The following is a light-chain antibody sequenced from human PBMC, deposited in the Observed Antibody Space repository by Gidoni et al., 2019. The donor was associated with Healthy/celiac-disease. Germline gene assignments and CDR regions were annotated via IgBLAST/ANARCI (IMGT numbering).Light chain of an antibody. CDR1: QSISSW. CDR2: NAS. V-gene: IGKV1-5*03. Sequence: DIQMTQSPSTLSASVGDRVTITCRASQSISSWLAWYQQKPGKAPKLLIYNASSLASGIPSRXSXSGSGTEFXXTISXLQPXXXATYXCQQXATFXXGTKVEIK. J-gene: IGKJ1*01. CDR3: QQXAT.